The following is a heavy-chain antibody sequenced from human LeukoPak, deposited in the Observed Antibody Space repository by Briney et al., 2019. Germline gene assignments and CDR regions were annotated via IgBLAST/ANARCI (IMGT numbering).Heavy chain of an antibody. J-gene: IGHJ4*02. D-gene: IGHD5-18*01. CDR2: IYYSGST. Sequence: SQTLSLTCTVSGGSIRSGDYYWSWIRQPPGKGLEWIGYIYYSGSTYYNPSLKSRVTISVDTSKNQFSLKLSSVTAADTAVYYCASYSAMAFQYYFDYWGQGTLVTVSS. CDR1: GGSIRSGDYY. V-gene: IGHV4-30-4*01. CDR3: ASYSAMAFQYYFDY.